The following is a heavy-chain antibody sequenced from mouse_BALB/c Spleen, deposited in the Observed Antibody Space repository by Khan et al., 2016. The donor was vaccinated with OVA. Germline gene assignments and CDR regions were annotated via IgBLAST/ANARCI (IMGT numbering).Heavy chain of an antibody. CDR3: ARGKYEGSSTRVGY. D-gene: IGHD1-1*01. CDR1: GYTFSSYW. V-gene: IGHV1-9*01. J-gene: IGHJ3*01. Sequence: QVQLQQSGAELMKPGASVKISCKATGYTFSSYWIEWVKQRPGHGLEWIGEILPGSGSNNYNEKFKGKATFTADTSSNTAYMQLSSLTSEDSAVDDCARGKYEGSSTRVGYWGQGTLVTVST. CDR2: ILPGSGSN.